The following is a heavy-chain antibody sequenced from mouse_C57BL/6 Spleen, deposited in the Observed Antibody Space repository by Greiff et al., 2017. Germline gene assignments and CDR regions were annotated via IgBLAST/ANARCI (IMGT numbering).Heavy chain of an antibody. V-gene: IGHV1-69*01. CDR2: IDPSDSYT. CDR1: GYTFTSYW. D-gene: IGHD1-1*01. J-gene: IGHJ2*01. Sequence: VQLQQSGAELVMPGASVKLSCKASGYTFTSYWMHWVKQRPGQGLEWIGEIDPSDSYTNYNQKFKGKSTLTVDKSSSTAYMQLSSLTSADSAVYYCARSISSTAVVAFDYWGQGTTLTVSS. CDR3: ARSISSTAVVAFDY.